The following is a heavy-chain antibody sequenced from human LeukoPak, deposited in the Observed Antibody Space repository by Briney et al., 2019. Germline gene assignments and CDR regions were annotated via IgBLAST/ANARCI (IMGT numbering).Heavy chain of an antibody. D-gene: IGHD1-26*01. CDR2: INPNSGGT. Sequence: ASVKVSCKASGYTFTGYYMHWVRQAPGQGLEWMVWINPNSGGTNYAQKFQGRVTMTRDTSISTAYMELSRLRSDDRAVYYCARDFTSIVGATNGFDYWGQGTLVTVSS. V-gene: IGHV1-2*02. J-gene: IGHJ4*02. CDR1: GYTFTGYY. CDR3: ARDFTSIVGATNGFDY.